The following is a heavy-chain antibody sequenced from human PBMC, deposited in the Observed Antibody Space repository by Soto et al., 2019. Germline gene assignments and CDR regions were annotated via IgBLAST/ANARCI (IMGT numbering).Heavy chain of an antibody. Sequence: PGGALRLSCAAYAFTSSTSEMYWVRQAPGKGLEWVSYIHPSGQPIFYADSVKGRFTISRENAKNSLYLQMSSLRAEDSAVYSCARRASRWGQGTMVTGSS. J-gene: IGHJ3*01. V-gene: IGHV3-48*03. CDR2: IHPSGQPI. CDR1: AFTSSTSE. D-gene: IGHD1-26*01. CDR3: ARRASR.